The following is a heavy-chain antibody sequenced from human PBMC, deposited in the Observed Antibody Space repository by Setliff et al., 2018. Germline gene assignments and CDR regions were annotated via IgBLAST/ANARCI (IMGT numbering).Heavy chain of an antibody. CDR2: IIPSLGIG. V-gene: IGHV1-69*10. CDR3: ATSRPTRGYFDS. J-gene: IGHJ4*02. CDR1: GGTFRRYA. Sequence: ASVKVSCKASGGTFRRYAISWVRQAPGQGLEWMGGIIPSLGIGNYAQKLQGRVTVTTDESTTTAYMELSSLRSEDTAVYFCATSRPTRGYFDSWGQGTLVTVSS.